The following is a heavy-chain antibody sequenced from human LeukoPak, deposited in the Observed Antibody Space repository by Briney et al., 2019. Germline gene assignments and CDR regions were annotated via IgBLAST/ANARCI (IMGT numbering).Heavy chain of an antibody. D-gene: IGHD4-17*01. CDR2: IYYSGST. CDR1: GGSISSSSYY. V-gene: IGHV4-39*01. CDR3: ARHRGNYGDSMDV. Sequence: SETLSLTCTVSGGSISSSSYYWGWIRQPPGKGLEWIGSIYYSGSTYYNPSLKSRVTISVDTSKNQFSLKLSSVTAADTAVYYCARHRGNYGDSMDVWGKGTTVTVSS. J-gene: IGHJ6*04.